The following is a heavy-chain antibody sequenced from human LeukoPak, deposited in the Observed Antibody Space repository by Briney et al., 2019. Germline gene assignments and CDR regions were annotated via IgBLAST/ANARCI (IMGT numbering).Heavy chain of an antibody. CDR3: ARNRNYFHYYYGMDV. Sequence: SVKVSCKASGGTFSSYAISWVRQAPGQGLEWMGGIIPIFGTANYAQKFQGRVTITADESTSTAYMELSSLRSEDTAVYYCARNRNYFHYYYGMDVWGQGTTVTVSS. D-gene: IGHD2/OR15-2a*01. J-gene: IGHJ6*02. CDR2: IIPIFGTA. CDR1: GGTFSSYA. V-gene: IGHV1-69*01.